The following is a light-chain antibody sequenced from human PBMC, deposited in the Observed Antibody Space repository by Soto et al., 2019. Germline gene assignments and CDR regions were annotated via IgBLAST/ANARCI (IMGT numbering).Light chain of an antibody. CDR1: SANIGAGYD. Sequence: QSVLTQPPSVSGAPGQRVTISCTGSSANIGAGYDVHWYQQLPGTPPKLLIYGNSNRPSGVPDRFSGSKSGTSASLAITGLQAEDEADDYCQSYDSSLSGFDVFGTGTKVTVL. V-gene: IGLV1-40*01. CDR2: GNS. CDR3: QSYDSSLSGFDV. J-gene: IGLJ1*01.